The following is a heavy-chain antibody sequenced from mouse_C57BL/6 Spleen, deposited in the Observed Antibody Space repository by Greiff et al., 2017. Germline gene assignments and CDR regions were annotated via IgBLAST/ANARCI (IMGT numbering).Heavy chain of an antibody. Sequence: EVQLQQSGPELVKPGASVKMSCKASGYTFTDYNMHWVKQSHGKSLEWIGYINPNNGGTSYNQQFKGKATLTVNKSSSTAYMELRSLTSEDSAVYYCARNYGDDGYFDVWGTGTTVTVSS. J-gene: IGHJ1*03. V-gene: IGHV1-22*01. CDR1: GYTFTDYN. CDR3: ARNYGDDGYFDV. CDR2: INPNNGGT. D-gene: IGHD2-2*01.